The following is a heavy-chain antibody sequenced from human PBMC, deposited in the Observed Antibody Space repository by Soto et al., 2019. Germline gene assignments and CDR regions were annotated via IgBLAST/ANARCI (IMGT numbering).Heavy chain of an antibody. CDR2: FYYGGSP. V-gene: IGHV4-39*02. CDR3: VRRSDPYGDYFDY. CDR1: GGSISNSYYY. J-gene: IGHJ4*02. Sequence: KTSETLSLTCSVSGGSISNSYYYWGWIRQTPGKGLEWIADFYYGGSPYYNPSLESRVTISADASRNHFSLRLNSVTVTDSGVYYCVRRSDPYGDYFDYWGRGTLVTVSS. D-gene: IGHD4-17*01.